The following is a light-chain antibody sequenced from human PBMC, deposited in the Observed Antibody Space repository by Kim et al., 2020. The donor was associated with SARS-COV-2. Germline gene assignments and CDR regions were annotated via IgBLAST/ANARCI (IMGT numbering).Light chain of an antibody. CDR1: QTVVSH. Sequence: VSPGESATLSCRASQTVVSHLAWYQQKPGQAPRLLIYSASIRATGIPPRFRGSGSGTEFTLTISSLQSEDSAIYYCQHHNNWPPYTFGQGTKLEI. CDR3: QHHNNWPPYT. J-gene: IGKJ2*01. V-gene: IGKV3-15*01. CDR2: SAS.